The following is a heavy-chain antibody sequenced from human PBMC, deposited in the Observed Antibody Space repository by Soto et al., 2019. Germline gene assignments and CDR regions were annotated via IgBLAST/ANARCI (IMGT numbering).Heavy chain of an antibody. Sequence: QVLLVQSGTEVKKPGSSVKVSCQASGGTSSDYTLTWVRQAPGQGLEWMGGIIPIFGTANYAQRFQGRVSITADESSCTAYMELSSLKSEDTAVYYCAGSFKYGSGTFDALDVWGHGTMVMVSS. J-gene: IGHJ3*01. D-gene: IGHD3-10*01. CDR1: GGTSSDYT. CDR2: IIPIFGTA. V-gene: IGHV1-69*01. CDR3: AGSFKYGSGTFDALDV.